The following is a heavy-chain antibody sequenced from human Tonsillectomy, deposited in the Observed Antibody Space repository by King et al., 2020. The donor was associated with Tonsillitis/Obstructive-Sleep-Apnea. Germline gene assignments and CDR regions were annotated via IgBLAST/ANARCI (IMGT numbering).Heavy chain of an antibody. J-gene: IGHJ4*02. CDR1: GFSLSTSAVG. CDR2: IYWDDDK. V-gene: IGHV2-5*02. D-gene: IGHD3-10*01. CDR3: SHSLYYYGSGTTFDS. Sequence: TLKESGPTLVKPTQTLTLTCTFSGFSLSTSAVGVGWIRQPPGKALEWLALIYWDDDKRYSPSLKSRLTITKETSKNQVVLTMTNMDPVDTATYYCSHSLYYYGSGTTFDSWGQGTLVTVSS.